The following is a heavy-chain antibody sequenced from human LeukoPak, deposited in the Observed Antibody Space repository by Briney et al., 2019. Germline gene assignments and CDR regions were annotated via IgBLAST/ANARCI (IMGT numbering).Heavy chain of an antibody. CDR3: AKVYTYYYDSSGFNY. V-gene: IGHV3-11*01. Sequence: GGSLRLSCATSGFTFSDYYMSRIRQAPGKGLEWVSYISNSGTTIYYADSVEGRFTISRDNAKNSLNLQMNSLRAEDTAVYYCAKVYTYYYDSSGFNYWGQGTLVTVSS. J-gene: IGHJ4*02. CDR2: ISNSGTTI. D-gene: IGHD3-22*01. CDR1: GFTFSDYY.